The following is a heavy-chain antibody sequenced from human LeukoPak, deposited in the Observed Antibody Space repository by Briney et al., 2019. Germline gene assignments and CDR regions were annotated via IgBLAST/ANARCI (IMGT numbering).Heavy chain of an antibody. D-gene: IGHD6-19*01. J-gene: IGHJ4*02. CDR1: GYTLTELS. V-gene: IGHV1-24*01. Sequence: ASVKVSCKVSGYTLTELSMHWVRQAPGKGLEWMGGFDPEDGETIYAQKFQGRVTMTEDTSTDTAYMELSSLRSEDTAVYYCATAVAGISLFDYWGQGTLVTVSS. CDR2: FDPEDGET. CDR3: ATAVAGISLFDY.